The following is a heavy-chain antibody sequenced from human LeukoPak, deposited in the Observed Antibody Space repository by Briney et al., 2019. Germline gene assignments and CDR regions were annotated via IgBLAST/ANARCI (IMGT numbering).Heavy chain of an antibody. CDR3: ARDGSCSSTSCPNWFDP. Sequence: SETLSLTCAVYGGSFGGYYWSWIRQPPGKGLEWIGEINHSGSTNYNPSLKSRVTISVDTSKNQFSLKLSSVTAADTAVYYCARDGSCSSTSCPNWFDPWGQGTLVTVSS. CDR2: INHSGST. CDR1: GGSFGGYY. V-gene: IGHV4-34*01. D-gene: IGHD2-2*01. J-gene: IGHJ5*02.